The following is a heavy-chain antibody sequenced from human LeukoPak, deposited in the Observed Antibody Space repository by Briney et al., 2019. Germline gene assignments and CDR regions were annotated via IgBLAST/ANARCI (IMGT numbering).Heavy chain of an antibody. CDR1: GGSISSYY. CDR3: ARDGGAAAGIAFDY. V-gene: IGHV4-59*01. D-gene: IGHD6-13*01. J-gene: IGHJ4*02. CDR2: IYYSGST. Sequence: SETLSLTCTVSGGSISSYYWSWIRQPPGKGLEWIGYIYYSGSTNYNPSLKSRVTISVDTSKNQFSLKLSSVTAADTAVYYCARDGGAAAGIAFDYWGQGTLVTVSS.